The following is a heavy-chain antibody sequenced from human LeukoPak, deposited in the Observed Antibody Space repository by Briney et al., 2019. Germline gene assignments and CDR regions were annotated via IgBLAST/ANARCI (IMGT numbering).Heavy chain of an antibody. CDR3: ARAPITSPFYFDY. Sequence: PGGSLRLSCTASGFAFDEHGMSWVRQVPGKGLEWVSGINWSGGSTGCADPLRGRFTISRDNAKNSLYLQVDSLRAEDTALYYCARAPITSPFYFDYWGQGTLVTVSS. D-gene: IGHD2-2*01. J-gene: IGHJ4*02. V-gene: IGHV3-20*04. CDR1: GFAFDEHG. CDR2: INWSGGST.